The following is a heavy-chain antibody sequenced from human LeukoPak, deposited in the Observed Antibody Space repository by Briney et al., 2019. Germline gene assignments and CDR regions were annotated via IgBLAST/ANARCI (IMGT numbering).Heavy chain of an antibody. Sequence: GGSLRLSCAASGFTFSSYSMNWVRQAPGKGLEWVSYISSSSSTIYYADSVKGRFTISRDNAKNSLYLQMNSLRAEDTAVYYCARDRLVRGYSYGEVDYWGQGTLVTVSS. V-gene: IGHV3-48*01. D-gene: IGHD5-18*01. J-gene: IGHJ4*02. CDR3: ARDRLVRGYSYGEVDY. CDR2: ISSSSSTI. CDR1: GFTFSSYS.